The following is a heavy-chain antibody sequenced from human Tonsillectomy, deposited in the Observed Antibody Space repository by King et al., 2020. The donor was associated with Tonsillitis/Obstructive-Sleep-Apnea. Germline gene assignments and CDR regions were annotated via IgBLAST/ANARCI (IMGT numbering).Heavy chain of an antibody. D-gene: IGHD7-27*01. CDR3: AKDHLGSASYFDY. Sequence: VQLVESGGGVVQPGRSLRLSCAASGFTFRNYAMHWVRQAPGKGLEWVAVISDDGSNKNYADSVKGRFTISRDNSKNMLYLQMNSLRAEDTAVYYCAKDHLGSASYFDYWGQGTLVTVSS. CDR1: GFTFRNYA. V-gene: IGHV3-30*04. J-gene: IGHJ4*02. CDR2: ISDDGSNK.